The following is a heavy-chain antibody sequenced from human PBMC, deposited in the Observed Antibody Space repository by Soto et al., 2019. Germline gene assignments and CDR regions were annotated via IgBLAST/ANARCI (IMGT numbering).Heavy chain of an antibody. V-gene: IGHV3-48*01. CDR2: ISSSSSTI. D-gene: IGHD6-19*01. Sequence: PGGSLRLSCAASGFTFSSYSMNWVRQAPGKGLEWVSYISSSSSTIYYADSVKGRFTISRDNAKNSLYLQMNSLRAEDTAVYYCARGEQWLVLAHDAFDIWGQGTMVTVSS. J-gene: IGHJ3*02. CDR3: ARGEQWLVLAHDAFDI. CDR1: GFTFSSYS.